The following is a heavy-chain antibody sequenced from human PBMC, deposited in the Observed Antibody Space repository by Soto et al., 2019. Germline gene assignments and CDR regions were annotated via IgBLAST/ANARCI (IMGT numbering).Heavy chain of an antibody. Sequence: GASVKVSCKASGYTFTSYYMHWVRQAPGQGLEWMGIINPSGGSTSYAQKFQGRVTMTRDTSTSTVYMELSSLRSEDTAVYYCARSAWFGELFYYYYYMDVWGKGTTVTVSS. J-gene: IGHJ6*03. CDR2: INPSGGST. CDR1: GYTFTSYY. D-gene: IGHD3-10*01. V-gene: IGHV1-46*03. CDR3: ARSAWFGELFYYYYYMDV.